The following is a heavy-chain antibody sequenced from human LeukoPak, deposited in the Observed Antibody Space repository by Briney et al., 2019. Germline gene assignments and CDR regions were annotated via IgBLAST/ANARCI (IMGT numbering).Heavy chain of an antibody. J-gene: IGHJ4*02. Sequence: GGSLILSCAASGFTFSHYGMHWVRQAPGRGLEWVAVIWNDGSNKYYADSVKGRFTISRDNPQNTVDLHMNSLGAEDTAVYYCAKDAQRGFDYSNSLEYWGQGTLVTVSS. CDR2: IWNDGSNK. V-gene: IGHV3-33*06. D-gene: IGHD4-11*01. CDR1: GFTFSHYG. CDR3: AKDAQRGFDYSNSLEY.